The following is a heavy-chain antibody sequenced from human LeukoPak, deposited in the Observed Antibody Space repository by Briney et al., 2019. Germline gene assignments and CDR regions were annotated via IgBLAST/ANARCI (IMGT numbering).Heavy chain of an antibody. D-gene: IGHD6-6*01. CDR3: ASHSSSSLGVWRRFDP. J-gene: IGHJ5*02. CDR2: INHSGST. V-gene: IGHV4-34*01. Sequence: SETLSLTCAVYGGSFSGYYWSWIRQPPGKGLEWIGEINHSGSTNYNSSLKSRVTISVDTSKSQFSLKLSSVTAADTAVYYCASHSSSSLGVWRRFDPWGQGTLVTVSS. CDR1: GGSFSGYY.